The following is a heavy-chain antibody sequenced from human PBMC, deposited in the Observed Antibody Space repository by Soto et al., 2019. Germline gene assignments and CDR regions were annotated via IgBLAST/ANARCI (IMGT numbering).Heavy chain of an antibody. V-gene: IGHV1-69*01. CDR2: IIPIFGTA. Sequence: QVQLVQSGAEVKKPGSSVKVSCKASGGTFSSYAISWVRQAPGQGLEWMGGIIPIFGTANYAQKFQGRVTITADESTSTAYMELSSLRSEDTAVYYCARDCIQDYGDYACWFDPWGQRTLVTVCS. CDR3: ARDCIQDYGDYACWFDP. CDR1: GGTFSSYA. J-gene: IGHJ5*02. D-gene: IGHD4-17*01.